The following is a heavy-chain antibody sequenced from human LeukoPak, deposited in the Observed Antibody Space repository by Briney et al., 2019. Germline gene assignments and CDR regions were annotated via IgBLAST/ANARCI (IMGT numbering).Heavy chain of an antibody. Sequence: PSQTLSLTCTVSGGSTSSGSYYWSWIRQPAGKGLEWIGRIYTSGSTNYNPSLKSRVTISVDTSKNQFSLKLSSVTAADTAVYYCARGSYDFWSGYYTAVDYWGQGTLVTVSS. V-gene: IGHV4-61*02. J-gene: IGHJ4*02. CDR3: ARGSYDFWSGYYTAVDY. CDR1: GGSTSSGSYY. CDR2: IYTSGST. D-gene: IGHD3-3*01.